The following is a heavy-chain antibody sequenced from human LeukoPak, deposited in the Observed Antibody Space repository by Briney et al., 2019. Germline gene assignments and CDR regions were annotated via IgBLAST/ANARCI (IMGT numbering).Heavy chain of an antibody. CDR2: INHSGST. CDR3: ARGNGPSIVVVTATLAPFDY. V-gene: IGHV4-39*01. D-gene: IGHD2-21*02. Sequence: RSETLSLTCTVSGGSISSSSYYWGWIRQPPGKGLEWIGEINHSGSTNYNPSLKSRVTISVHTSNTQFSLKMSSVTAADTAVYYCARGNGPSIVVVTATLAPFDYWGQGTLVTVSS. CDR1: GGSISSSSYY. J-gene: IGHJ4*02.